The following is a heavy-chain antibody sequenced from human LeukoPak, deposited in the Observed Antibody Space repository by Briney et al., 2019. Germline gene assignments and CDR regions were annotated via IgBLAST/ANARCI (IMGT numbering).Heavy chain of an antibody. D-gene: IGHD3-10*01. Sequence: GGSLRLSCSASQFTFSYYAMTWVRQAPGKGLEWVSGIGGSGDYTYYADSVKGRFTISRDNSKNTLYLQLNSLRVEDTAIYYCAKEIYAHGSHGFDFWGQGTLVTVSS. J-gene: IGHJ5*01. CDR1: QFTFSYYA. CDR3: AKEIYAHGSHGFDF. V-gene: IGHV3-23*01. CDR2: IGGSGDYT.